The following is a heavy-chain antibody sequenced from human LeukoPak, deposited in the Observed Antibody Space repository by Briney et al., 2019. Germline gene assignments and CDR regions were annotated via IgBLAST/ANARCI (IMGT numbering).Heavy chain of an antibody. V-gene: IGHV3-30*04. CDR1: GFTFSSYA. CDR3: ARGGGYSYGRLKGDAFDI. D-gene: IGHD5-18*01. Sequence: PGGSLRLSCAASGFTFSSYAMHWVRQAPGRGLEWVAVISYDGSNKYYADSVKGRFTISRDNSKNTLYLQMNSLRAEDTAVYYCARGGGYSYGRLKGDAFDIWGQGTMVTVSS. J-gene: IGHJ3*02. CDR2: ISYDGSNK.